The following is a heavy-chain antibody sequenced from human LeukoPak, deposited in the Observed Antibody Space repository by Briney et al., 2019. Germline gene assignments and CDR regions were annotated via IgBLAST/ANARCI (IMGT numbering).Heavy chain of an antibody. J-gene: IGHJ6*03. CDR3: ASLVGYDFWNVFYYYMDV. V-gene: IGHV4-39*01. D-gene: IGHD3-3*01. CDR2: IYYSGST. Sequence: SETLSLTCTVSGGSISSSRYYWGWIRQPPGKGLDWIGTIYYSGSTYYNPSLKSRVTISVDTSKNQFSLRLSSVTAADTAVFYCASLVGYDFWNVFYYYMDVWGKGTTVTVSS. CDR1: GGSISSSRYY.